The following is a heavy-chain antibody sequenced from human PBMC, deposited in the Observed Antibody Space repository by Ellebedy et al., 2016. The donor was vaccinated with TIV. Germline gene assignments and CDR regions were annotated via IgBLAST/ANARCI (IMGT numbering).Heavy chain of an antibody. CDR2: INQDGSEK. J-gene: IGHJ4*02. V-gene: IGHV3-7*03. CDR1: GFTFSNYW. Sequence: GGSLRLSCAASGFTFSNYWMSWVRQAPGQGLEWVININQDGSEKYSVDSVKGRFTISRDNAKNSLYLQMNSLRVEDTVVYYCTRDASGWGAYWGQGVLVTVSS. CDR3: TRDASGWGAY. D-gene: IGHD6-19*01.